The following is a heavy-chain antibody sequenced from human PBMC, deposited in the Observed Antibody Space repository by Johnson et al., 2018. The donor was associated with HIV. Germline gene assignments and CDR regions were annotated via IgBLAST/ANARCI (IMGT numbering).Heavy chain of an antibody. CDR1: GFTFGDYA. V-gene: IGHV3-49*04. CDR2: IRSNAYGGTI. J-gene: IGHJ3*01. Sequence: VQLVESGGGLVQPGRSLRLSCTASGFTFGDYAMSWVRQAAGKGLEWVGFIRSNAYGGTIDYAASVKDRFTISRDDSKSIAYLQVNSLKTEDTAVYYCTRRGGYYYECSGSQSAGAFDVWGQGTMVTVS. D-gene: IGHD3-22*01. CDR3: TRRGGYYYECSGSQSAGAFDV.